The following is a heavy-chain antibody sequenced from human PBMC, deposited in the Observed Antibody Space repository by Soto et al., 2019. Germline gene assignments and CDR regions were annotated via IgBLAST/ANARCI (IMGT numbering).Heavy chain of an antibody. D-gene: IGHD2-2*02. J-gene: IGHJ5*02. Sequence: PGESLKISCRYSEYRFNTYWIAWVRQMPGKGLEWMGIIGPADSDTQYSPSFKGQVTISADKAFNTVYLQWGRLKASDSAMYYCVKRLSHVSIPGHWFDPWGQGTLVTVSS. CDR1: EYRFNTYW. CDR2: IGPADSDT. CDR3: VKRLSHVSIPGHWFDP. V-gene: IGHV5-51*01.